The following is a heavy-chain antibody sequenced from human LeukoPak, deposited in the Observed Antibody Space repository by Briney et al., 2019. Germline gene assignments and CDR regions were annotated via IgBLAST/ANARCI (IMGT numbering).Heavy chain of an antibody. J-gene: IGHJ4*02. V-gene: IGHV1-8*02. CDR2: MNPNSGNT. CDR1: GGTFSSYA. CDR3: ARGPSSWLDY. Sequence: ASVKVSCKASGGTFSSYAISWVRQATGQGLEWMGWMNPNSGNTGYAQKFQGRVTMTRNTSISTAYMELSSLRSEDTAVYYCARGPSSWLDYWGQGTLVTVSS. D-gene: IGHD6-13*01.